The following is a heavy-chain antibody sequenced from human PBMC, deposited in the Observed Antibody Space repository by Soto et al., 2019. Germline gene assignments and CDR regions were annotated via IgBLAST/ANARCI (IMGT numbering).Heavy chain of an antibody. CDR1: GFTFDDYA. CDR3: AKGNFAYYYYYMDV. CDR2: ISWNSGDI. J-gene: IGHJ6*03. V-gene: IGHV3-9*01. Sequence: EVQLVESGGGLVHPGRSLRLSCAASGFTFDDYAMHWVRQAPGTGLEWVSSISWNSGDIGYADSVKGRFTISRDNAKNSLYLQMNSLRAEDTALYYCAKGNFAYYYYYMDVWGKGTTVTVSS.